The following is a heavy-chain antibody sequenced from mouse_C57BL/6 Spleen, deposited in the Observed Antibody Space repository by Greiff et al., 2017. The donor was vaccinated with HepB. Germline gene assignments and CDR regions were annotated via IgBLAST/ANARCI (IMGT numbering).Heavy chain of an antibody. CDR3: ARYSNGDVDYAIDY. D-gene: IGHD4-1*01. J-gene: IGHJ4*01. CDR2: IRNKANGYTT. CDR1: GFTFTDYY. V-gene: IGHV7-3*01. Sequence: EVQGVESGGGLVQPGGSLSLSCAASGFTFTDYYMSWVRQPPGKALEWLGFIRNKANGYTTEYSASVKGRFTISRDNSQSILYLQMNALRAEDSATYYCARYSNGDVDYAIDYWGQGTSVTVSS.